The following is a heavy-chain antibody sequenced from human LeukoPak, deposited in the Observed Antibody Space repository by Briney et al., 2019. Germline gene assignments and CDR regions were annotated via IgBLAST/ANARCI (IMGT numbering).Heavy chain of an antibody. CDR3: VRGAWKHGYFQH. CDR1: GYTFTGNY. V-gene: IGHV1-2*06. J-gene: IGHJ1*01. Sequence: GASVTVTFKGSGYTFTGNYMHWVRQAPGRGLEWMGRINPNSGGTNYAQKFQGRVTMTRDTSISTAYMELSRQRSDDAPVYYCVRGAWKHGYFQHWGQGTLVTVSS. D-gene: IGHD1-1*01. CDR2: INPNSGGT.